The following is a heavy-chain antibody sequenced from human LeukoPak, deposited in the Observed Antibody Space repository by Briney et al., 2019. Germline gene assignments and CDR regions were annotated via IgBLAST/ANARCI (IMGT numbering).Heavy chain of an antibody. V-gene: IGHV3-21*01. D-gene: IGHD5-18*01. CDR3: ASSPRGYSYGLSDY. CDR1: GFTFSSYS. CDR2: ISSSSSYI. J-gene: IGHJ4*02. Sequence: GGSLRLSCAASGFTFSSYSMNWVRQAPGKGLEWVSSISSSSSYIYYADSVKGRFTISRDNAKNSLYLQMNNLRAEDTAVYYCASSPRGYSYGLSDYWGQGTLVTVSS.